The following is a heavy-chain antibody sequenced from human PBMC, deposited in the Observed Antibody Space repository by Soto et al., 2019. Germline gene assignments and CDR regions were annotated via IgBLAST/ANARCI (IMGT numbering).Heavy chain of an antibody. V-gene: IGHV3-21*01. CDR1: GFTFSSYS. D-gene: IGHD3-22*01. CDR3: PSAPPRESYSDRSGHMYYFDY. Sequence: PGGSLRRSCAAAGFTFSSYSMNWVRQAPGKGLEWVSSISSSSSYIYYADSVKGRFTISRDNAKNSLYLQMNSLRAEATAVSYCPSAPPRESYSDRSGHMYYFDYWGPGTLLNVSS. CDR2: ISSSSSYI. J-gene: IGHJ4*02.